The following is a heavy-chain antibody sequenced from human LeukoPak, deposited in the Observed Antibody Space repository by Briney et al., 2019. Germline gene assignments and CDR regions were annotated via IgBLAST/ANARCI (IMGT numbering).Heavy chain of an antibody. Sequence: SQTLSLTCAISGDSVSSNSAAWNWIRQSPSRGLEWLGRTYYRSKWYNDYALSVKIRISIKPDTSKNQFSLQLNSVTPEDTAVYYCARVQQLGQGFHYWGLGTLVTVSS. V-gene: IGHV6-1*01. J-gene: IGHJ4*02. CDR3: ARVQQLGQGFHY. D-gene: IGHD6-13*01. CDR2: TYYRSKWYN. CDR1: GDSVSSNSAA.